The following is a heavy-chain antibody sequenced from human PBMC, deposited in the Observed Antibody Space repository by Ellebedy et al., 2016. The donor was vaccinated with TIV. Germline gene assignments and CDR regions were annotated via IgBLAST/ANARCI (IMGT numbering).Heavy chain of an antibody. D-gene: IGHD5-18*01. V-gene: IGHV4-59*01. CDR3: ARAAAYVDTAMETYWYFDL. J-gene: IGHJ2*01. CDR2: IYYSGST. Sequence: SETLSLTCTVSGGSISSYYWSWIRQPPGKGLEWIGYIYYSGSTNYNPSLKSRVTISVDTSKNQFSLKLSSVTAADTAVYYCARAAAYVDTAMETYWYFDLWGRGTLVTVSS. CDR1: GGSISSYY.